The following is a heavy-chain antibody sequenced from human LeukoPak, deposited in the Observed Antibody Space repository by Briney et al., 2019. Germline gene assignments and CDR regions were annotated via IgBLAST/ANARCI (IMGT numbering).Heavy chain of an antibody. CDR1: GYTFTINE. CDR3: ARGWGAD. D-gene: IGHD1-26*01. CDR2: MNPQNGDT. J-gene: IGHJ4*02. V-gene: IGHV1-8*01. Sequence: ASVKVSCKASGYTFTINEINWVRQAPGQGLEWVGYMNPQNGDTAYAQKFQGRVIMTRNISISTAYMELSSLTSEDTAVYYCARGWGADWGQGTLVTVSS.